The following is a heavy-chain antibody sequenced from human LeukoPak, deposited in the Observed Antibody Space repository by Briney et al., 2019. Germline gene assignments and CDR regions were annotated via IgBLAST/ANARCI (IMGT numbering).Heavy chain of an antibody. D-gene: IGHD2-2*01. CDR3: ARRRQLLFLPYYYMDV. CDR1: GGSISSYY. V-gene: IGHV4-59*12. Sequence: SETLSLTCTVSGGSISSYYWSWIRQPPGKGLEWIGYIYYSGSTNYNPSLKSRVTISVDTFKNQFSLKLSSVTAADTAVYYCARRRQLLFLPYYYMDVWGKGTTVTISS. CDR2: IYYSGST. J-gene: IGHJ6*03.